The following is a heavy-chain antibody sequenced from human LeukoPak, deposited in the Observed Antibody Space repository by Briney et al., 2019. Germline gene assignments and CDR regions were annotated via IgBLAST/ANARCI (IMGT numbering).Heavy chain of an antibody. CDR3: ARGNGYNLGTFDY. Sequence: SETLSLTCTVSSGSINNGDYYWTWIRQPPGKGLEWIGYIYFFGTTYYNPSLKSRVIISIDTSANQFSLKVTSVTAADTAMYYCARGNGYNLGTFDYWGQGTLVTVSS. J-gene: IGHJ4*02. CDR2: IYFFGTT. CDR1: SGSINNGDYY. V-gene: IGHV4-30-4*01. D-gene: IGHD5-24*01.